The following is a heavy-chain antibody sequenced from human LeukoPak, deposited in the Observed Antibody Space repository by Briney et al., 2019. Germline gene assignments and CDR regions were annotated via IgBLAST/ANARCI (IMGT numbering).Heavy chain of an antibody. CDR2: MSYSGGT. V-gene: IGHV4-59*01. CDR3: ARDRPWAANY. CDR1: GDSISGYY. J-gene: IGHJ4*02. Sequence: SETLSLTRTVSGDSISGYYWSWLRQPPGKGLEWIAYMSYSGGTNYNPSLSLKGRVTISVDTSKNQFSLKLSSVTAADTAVYYCARDRPWAANYWGQGTLVTVSS. D-gene: IGHD6-6*01.